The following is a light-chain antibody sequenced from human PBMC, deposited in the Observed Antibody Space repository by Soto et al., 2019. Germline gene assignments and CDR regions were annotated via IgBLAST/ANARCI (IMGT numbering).Light chain of an antibody. CDR1: SSDIGAYTY. J-gene: IGLJ2*01. V-gene: IGLV2-11*01. CDR3: CSYAGTYRVV. CDR2: NVN. Sequence: QSALTQPRSVSGSPGQSVTFSCTGTSSDIGAYTYVSWYQHHPGKAPKLIIYNVNERPSGVPDRFSGSESDNTASLTISGLQPEDEADYHCCSYAGTYRVVFGGGTKLTVL.